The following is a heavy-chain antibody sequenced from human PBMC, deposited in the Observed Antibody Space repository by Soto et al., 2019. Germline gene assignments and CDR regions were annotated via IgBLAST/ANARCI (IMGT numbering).Heavy chain of an antibody. CDR2: ISAYNGNT. CDR1: GYTFTSYG. J-gene: IGHJ4*02. CDR3: ATYYYGSGSYYNPHHYFDY. Sequence: QVQLVQSGAEVKKPGASVKVSCKASGYTFTSYGISWVRQAPGQGLEWMGWISAYNGNTNYAQKLQGRVTMTTDTSTSTAYMELRSLRSDDTAVYYCATYYYGSGSYYNPHHYFDYWGQGTLVTVSS. V-gene: IGHV1-18*01. D-gene: IGHD3-10*01.